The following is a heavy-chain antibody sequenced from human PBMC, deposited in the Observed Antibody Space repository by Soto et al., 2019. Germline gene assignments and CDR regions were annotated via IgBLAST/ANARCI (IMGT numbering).Heavy chain of an antibody. Sequence: AASVKVSCKASGYTFTSYDINWVRQATGQGLEWMGWMNPNSGNTGYAQKFQGRVTMTRNTSISTAYMELSSLRSEDTAVYYCASARRLLWFGELSYYYYYYGMDVWGQGTTVTVSS. CDR3: ASARRLLWFGELSYYYYYYGMDV. CDR2: MNPNSGNT. D-gene: IGHD3-10*01. CDR1: GYTFTSYD. V-gene: IGHV1-8*01. J-gene: IGHJ6*02.